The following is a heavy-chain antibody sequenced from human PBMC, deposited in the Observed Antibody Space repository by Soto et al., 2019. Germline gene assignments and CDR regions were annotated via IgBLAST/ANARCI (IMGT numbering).Heavy chain of an antibody. CDR2: IYYSGST. D-gene: IGHD3-16*01. CDR1: GGSIGYHY. Sequence: SPTMAATRTVAGGSIGYHYWRWIVQPKGKGLEWIGYIYYSGSTNYNPSLKSRVTISVDTSKNQFSLKLSSVTAADTAVYYCARGLRGYVRDYYYVTDFRVKGTTVTVTS. V-gene: IGHV4-59*11. CDR3: ARGLRGYVRDYYYVTDF. J-gene: IGHJ6*01.